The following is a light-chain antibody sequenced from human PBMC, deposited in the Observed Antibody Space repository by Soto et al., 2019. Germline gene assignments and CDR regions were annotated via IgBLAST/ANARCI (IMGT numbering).Light chain of an antibody. CDR1: QRIDTH. Sequence: IVMSQSPATLSVSPGERATLSCRASQRIDTHLAWYQQKPGQAPRLLIYGAFSRATGIPSRFSGSGSGTDFTLTISSLEPEDFGVFYCQQRFDWPKITFGQGTRLEIK. V-gene: IGKV3-11*01. CDR3: QQRFDWPKIT. J-gene: IGKJ5*01. CDR2: GAF.